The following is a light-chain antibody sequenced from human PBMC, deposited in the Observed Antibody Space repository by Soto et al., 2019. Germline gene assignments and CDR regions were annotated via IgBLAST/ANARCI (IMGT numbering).Light chain of an antibody. Sequence: ESGLTQSPATLSLSPGERVALSCRASQSVSSNLAWYQQKPGQAPSLLIYGAFTRATGIPARFSGTGSGTEFTLTISSLQSEDFALYYCQQYNDWPLTFGQGTKVDIK. J-gene: IGKJ1*01. CDR2: GAF. V-gene: IGKV3-15*01. CDR1: QSVSSN. CDR3: QQYNDWPLT.